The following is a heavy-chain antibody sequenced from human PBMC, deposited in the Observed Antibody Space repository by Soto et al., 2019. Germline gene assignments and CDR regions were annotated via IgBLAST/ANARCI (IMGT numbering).Heavy chain of an antibody. V-gene: IGHV3-7*01. J-gene: IGHJ4*02. D-gene: IGHD2-2*01. CDR3: AKNNRYCSSTNCFVFDY. Sequence: EVQLVESGGGLVQPGGSLRLSCAASGFTFNNYWMSWVRQAPVKGLEWVANIKQDGIEKYYVDSVKGRFTISRDNAKNSVYLQMNRLRAEDTAVYYCAKNNRYCSSTNCFVFDYWGQGTLVTVSS. CDR2: IKQDGIEK. CDR1: GFTFNNYW.